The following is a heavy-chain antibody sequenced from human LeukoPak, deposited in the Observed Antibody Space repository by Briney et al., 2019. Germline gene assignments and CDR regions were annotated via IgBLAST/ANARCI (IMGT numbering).Heavy chain of an antibody. J-gene: IGHJ4*02. CDR3: AKEQLYGDCGD. V-gene: IGHV3-9*01. CDR1: GFTFDDYA. D-gene: IGHD4-17*01. Sequence: GRSLRLSCAASGFTFDDYAMHWVRQAPGRGLEWVSGISWNSGSIGYADSVKGRFTISRDNAKNSLYLQMNSLRAEDTALYYCAKEQLYGDCGDWGQGTLVTVSS. CDR2: ISWNSGSI.